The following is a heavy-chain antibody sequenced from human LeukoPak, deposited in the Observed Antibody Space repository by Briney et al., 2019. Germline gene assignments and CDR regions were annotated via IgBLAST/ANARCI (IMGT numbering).Heavy chain of an antibody. Sequence: GRILIRSCATSGFTGSSVNMNWGRKTPRKGLEWVSSISSSSSYIYYADSVKGRFTISRDNAKNSLYLQMNSLRAEDTAVYYCARSGYSGYATVDWGQGTLVTVSS. D-gene: IGHD5-12*01. J-gene: IGHJ4*02. CDR2: ISSSSSYI. CDR3: ARSGYSGYATVD. CDR1: GFTGSSVN. V-gene: IGHV3-21*01.